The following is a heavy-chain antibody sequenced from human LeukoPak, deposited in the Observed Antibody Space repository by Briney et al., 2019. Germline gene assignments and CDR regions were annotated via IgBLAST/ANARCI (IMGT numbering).Heavy chain of an antibody. CDR3: SRDLHHSPSSANYYISNAFDI. D-gene: IGHD3-10*01. CDR1: GFTFSAYE. J-gene: IGHJ3*02. V-gene: IGHV3-48*03. CDR2: IGSSGSTV. Sequence: AGGSLRLSCAASGFTFSAYEMNWVRQAPGKGLEWVSYIGSSGSTVYYADSVKGRFTISRDNTQKSLYLQMNSLRVEDTAVYYCSRDLHHSPSSANYYISNAFDIWGQGTLVTVSS.